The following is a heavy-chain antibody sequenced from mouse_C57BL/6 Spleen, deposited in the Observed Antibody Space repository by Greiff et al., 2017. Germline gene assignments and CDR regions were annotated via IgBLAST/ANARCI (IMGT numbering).Heavy chain of an antibody. D-gene: IGHD1-1*01. CDR1: GYTFTSYW. CDR2: IDPSDSYT. Sequence: QVQLQQPGAELVRPGTSVKLSCKASGYTFTSYWMHWVKQRPGQGLEWIGVIDPSDSYTNYNQKFKGKATLTVDTSSSTAYMQLSSLTSEDSAVYYCARGPVTSVVATDWYFDVWGTGTTVTVSS. J-gene: IGHJ1*03. V-gene: IGHV1-59*01. CDR3: ARGPVTSVVATDWYFDV.